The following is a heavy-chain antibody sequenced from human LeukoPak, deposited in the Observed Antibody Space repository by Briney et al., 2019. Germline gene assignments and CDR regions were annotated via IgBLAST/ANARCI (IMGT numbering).Heavy chain of an antibody. CDR1: GYTFTGYY. Sequence: ASVKVSCQASGYTFTGYYIHWVRQAPGQGLEWMGRINPNSGGTNYAQKFQGRVTITRDTSISTVYMELSRLRSDDTAVYYCARGSYSSGWYGPGVDYWGQGTLVTVSS. J-gene: IGHJ4*02. CDR2: INPNSGGT. CDR3: ARGSYSSGWYGPGVDY. V-gene: IGHV1-2*06. D-gene: IGHD6-19*01.